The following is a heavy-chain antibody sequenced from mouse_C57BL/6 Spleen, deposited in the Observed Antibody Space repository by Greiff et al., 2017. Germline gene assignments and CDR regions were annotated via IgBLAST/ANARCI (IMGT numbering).Heavy chain of an antibody. V-gene: IGHV5-4*03. Sequence: EVKVVESGGGLVKPGGSLKLSCAASGFTFSSYAMSWVRQTPEKRLEWVATISDGGSYTYYPDNVKGRFTISRDNAKNNLYLQMSHLKSEDTAMYYCARGGDGYYDAMDYWGQGTSVTVSS. J-gene: IGHJ4*01. CDR2: ISDGGSYT. D-gene: IGHD2-3*01. CDR3: ARGGDGYYDAMDY. CDR1: GFTFSSYA.